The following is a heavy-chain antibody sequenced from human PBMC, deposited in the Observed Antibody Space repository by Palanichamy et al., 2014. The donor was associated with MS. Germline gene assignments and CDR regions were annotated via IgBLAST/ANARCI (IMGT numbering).Heavy chain of an antibody. D-gene: IGHD3-10*01. CDR1: GYTFTSYD. CDR3: ARVWFGEYGTFDN. J-gene: IGHJ4*02. Sequence: VQLVQSGAEVKKPGASVRVSCKASGYTFTSYDLHWVRQAPGQGLEWMGITNPSGGSATYAQKFQGRVTMTRDTSANTAYMDLNSLRSEDTAVYYCARVWFGEYGTFDNWGQGTLVTVSS. CDR2: TNPSGGSA. V-gene: IGHV1-46*03.